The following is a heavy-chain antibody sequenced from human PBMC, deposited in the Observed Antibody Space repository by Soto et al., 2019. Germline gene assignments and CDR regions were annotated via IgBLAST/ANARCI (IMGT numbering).Heavy chain of an antibody. CDR2: IVVGSGNT. J-gene: IGHJ3*02. Sequence: ASVKVSCKASGFTFTSSAMQWVRQARGQRLEWIGWIVVGSGNTNYAQKFQERVTITRDMSTSTAYMELNSLRSEDTAVYYCAAAMITFGGVIVYAFDIWGQGTMVTVSS. CDR1: GFTFTSSA. CDR3: AAAMITFGGVIVYAFDI. D-gene: IGHD3-16*02. V-gene: IGHV1-58*02.